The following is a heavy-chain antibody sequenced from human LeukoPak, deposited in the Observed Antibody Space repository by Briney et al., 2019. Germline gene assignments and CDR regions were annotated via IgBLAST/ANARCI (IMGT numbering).Heavy chain of an antibody. D-gene: IGHD1-7*01. V-gene: IGHV3-30*02. CDR1: GFTFSSYG. J-gene: IGHJ5*02. Sequence: PGGSLRLSCAASGFTFSSYGMHWVRQAPGKGLEWVSFIRYDGSNKYYADSVKGRFTISRDNSKNKLSLQLNSLSAEDTAVYYCAKDRLKLELSGKWMRTFDPWGERTLCTVSS. CDR2: IRYDGSNK. CDR3: AKDRLKLELSGKWMRTFDP.